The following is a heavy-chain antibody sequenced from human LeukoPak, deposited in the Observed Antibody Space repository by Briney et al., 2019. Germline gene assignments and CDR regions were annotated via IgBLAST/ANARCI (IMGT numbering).Heavy chain of an antibody. CDR2: IYYSGST. Sequence: SETLSLTCTVSGYSISSSSYYWGWIRQPPGKGLEWIGSIYYSGSTYYNPSLKSRVTISVDTSKNQFSLKLSSVTAADTAVYYCARSVVGATGFDPWGQGTLVTVSS. D-gene: IGHD1-26*01. V-gene: IGHV4-39*07. CDR1: GYSISSSSYY. CDR3: ARSVVGATGFDP. J-gene: IGHJ5*02.